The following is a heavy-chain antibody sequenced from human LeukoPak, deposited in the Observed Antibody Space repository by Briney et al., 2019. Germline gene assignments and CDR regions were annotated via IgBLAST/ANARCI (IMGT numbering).Heavy chain of an antibody. J-gene: IGHJ6*03. CDR2: FDPEDGET. V-gene: IGHV1-24*01. D-gene: IGHD3-22*01. Sequence: GASVKVSCKVSGYTLTELSMHWVRQAPGKGLGWMGGFDPEDGETIYAQKFQGRVTMTEDTSTDTAYMELSSLRSEDTAVYYCATVGHYDSSGYYYYMDVWGKGTTVTVSS. CDR3: ATVGHYDSSGYYYYMDV. CDR1: GYTLTELS.